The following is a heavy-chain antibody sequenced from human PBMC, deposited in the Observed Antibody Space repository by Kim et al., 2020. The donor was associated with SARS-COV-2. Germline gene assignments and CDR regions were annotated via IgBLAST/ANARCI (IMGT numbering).Heavy chain of an antibody. Sequence: GGSLRLSCAASGFTFSSYGMHWVRQAPGKGLEWVAVIWYDGSNKYYADSVKGRFTISRDNSKNTLYLQMNSLRAEDTAVYYCARDRSVRGVIRPLDYWGQGTLVTVSS. J-gene: IGHJ4*02. CDR3: ARDRSVRGVIRPLDY. D-gene: IGHD3-10*01. V-gene: IGHV3-33*08. CDR2: IWYDGSNK. CDR1: GFTFSSYG.